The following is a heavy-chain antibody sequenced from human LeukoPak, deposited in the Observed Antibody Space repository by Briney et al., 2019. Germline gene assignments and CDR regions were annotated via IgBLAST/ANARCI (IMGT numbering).Heavy chain of an antibody. CDR2: IYSSGNT. Sequence: PSETLSLTCTISGGSISNYDWGWVRQPRGKGLEWIGNIYSSGNTYYNASLKSRVTIYIDTSKNQFSLNLSSVTAADTAVYYCAKSGGSGLIDYWGQGTLVTVSS. V-gene: IGHV4-59*04. D-gene: IGHD1-26*01. J-gene: IGHJ4*02. CDR3: AKSGGSGLIDY. CDR1: GGSISNYD.